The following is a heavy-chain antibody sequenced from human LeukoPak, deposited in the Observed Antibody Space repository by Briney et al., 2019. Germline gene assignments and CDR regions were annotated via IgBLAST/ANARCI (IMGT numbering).Heavy chain of an antibody. D-gene: IGHD3-22*01. CDR2: ISSSSSTI. V-gene: IGHV3-48*01. Sequence: GGSLRLSCAASGFTFSSYSMNWVRQAPGKGLEWVSYISSSSSTIYYADSVKGRFTISRDNAKNSLYLHMNSLRAEDTAVYYCARESYYDSSGYGGWGQGTLVTVSS. CDR3: ARESYYDSSGYGG. J-gene: IGHJ4*02. CDR1: GFTFSSYS.